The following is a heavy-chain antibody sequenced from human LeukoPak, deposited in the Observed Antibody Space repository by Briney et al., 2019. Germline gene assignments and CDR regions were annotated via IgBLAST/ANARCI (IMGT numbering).Heavy chain of an antibody. D-gene: IGHD5-24*01. CDR2: INHSGNT. CDR1: GDSFSSYY. CDR3: ARVDGDGYNIPDY. J-gene: IGHJ4*02. V-gene: IGHV4-34*01. Sequence: SETLSLTCAVCGDSFSSYYWSWIRQPPGKGLEWIGEINHSGNTNYNPSLKSRVTISVDTSKNQFSLKLSSVTAADTAVYYCARVDGDGYNIPDYWGQGTLVTVSS.